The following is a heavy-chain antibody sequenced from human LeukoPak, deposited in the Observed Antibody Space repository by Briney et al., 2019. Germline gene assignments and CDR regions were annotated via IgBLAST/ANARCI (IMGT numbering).Heavy chain of an antibody. D-gene: IGHD4-23*01. J-gene: IGHJ4*02. V-gene: IGHV3-74*01. Sequence: GGSLRLSCAASGFTFSSDWMHWVRQAPGKGLVWVSRISGDGSSKTYADSVKGRFTISRDNAKNTLYLQMNSLRAEDTAVYYCARVNYGGSFDYWGQGTLVTVSS. CDR3: ARVNYGGSFDY. CDR2: ISGDGSSK. CDR1: GFTFSSDW.